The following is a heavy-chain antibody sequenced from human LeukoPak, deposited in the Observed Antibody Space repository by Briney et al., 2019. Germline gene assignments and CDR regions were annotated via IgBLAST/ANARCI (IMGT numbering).Heavy chain of an antibody. CDR2: ISYDGSNK. CDR1: GFTFSSYA. CDR3: ASMWSYYDSSGYYEGRYYFDY. Sequence: PGGSLRLSCAASGFTFSSYAMHWVRQAPGKGLEWVAVISYDGSNKYYADSVKGRFTISRDNSKNTLYLQMNSLRAEDTAVYYCASMWSYYDSSGYYEGRYYFDYWGQGTLVTVSS. D-gene: IGHD3-22*01. J-gene: IGHJ4*02. V-gene: IGHV3-30*14.